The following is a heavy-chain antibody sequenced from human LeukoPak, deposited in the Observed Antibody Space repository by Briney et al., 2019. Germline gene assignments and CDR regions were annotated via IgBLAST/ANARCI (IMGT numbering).Heavy chain of an antibody. CDR1: GFTFSDYY. CDR3: ARGGLYGYDVFDY. V-gene: IGHV3-11*05. CDR2: ISSSSSYT. Sequence: SGGSLRLSCAASGFTFSDYYMSWIRQAPGKGLEWVSYISSSSSYTNYADSVKGRFTISRDNAKNSLYLQMNSLRAEDTAVYYCARGGLYGYDVFDYWGQGTLVTVSS. D-gene: IGHD5-12*01. J-gene: IGHJ4*02.